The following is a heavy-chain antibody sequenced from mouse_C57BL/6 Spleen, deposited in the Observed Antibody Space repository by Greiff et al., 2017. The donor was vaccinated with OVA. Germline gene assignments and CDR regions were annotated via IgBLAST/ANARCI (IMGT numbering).Heavy chain of an antibody. V-gene: IGHV5-4*01. J-gene: IGHJ4*01. D-gene: IGHD3-2*02. CDR1: GFTFSSYA. Sequence: EVMLVESGGGLVKPGGSLKLSCAASGFTFSSYAMSWVRQTPEKRLEWVATISDGGSYTYYPDNVKGRFTISRDNAKNNLYLQMSHLKSEDTAMYYGARETAQGYAMDYWGQGTSVTVSS. CDR3: ARETAQGYAMDY. CDR2: ISDGGSYT.